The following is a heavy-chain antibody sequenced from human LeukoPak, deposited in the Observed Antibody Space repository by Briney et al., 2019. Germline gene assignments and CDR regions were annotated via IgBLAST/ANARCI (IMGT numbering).Heavy chain of an antibody. CDR2: ISGSGGST. J-gene: IGHJ4*02. CDR1: GFTVSNFY. D-gene: IGHD2-8*01. CDR3: AKDAGGNGPRPFDY. Sequence: GGSLRLSCAASGFTVSNFYMSWVRQAPGKGLEWVSAISGSGGSTYYADSVKGRFTISRDNSKNTLYLQMNSLRAEDTAVYYCAKDAGGNGPRPFDYRGQGTLVTVSS. V-gene: IGHV3-23*01.